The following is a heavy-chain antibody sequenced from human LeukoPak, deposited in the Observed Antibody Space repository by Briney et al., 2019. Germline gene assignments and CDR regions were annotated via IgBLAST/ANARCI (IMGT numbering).Heavy chain of an antibody. V-gene: IGHV3-23*01. J-gene: IGHJ6*02. CDR2: ISGSGADT. D-gene: IGHD3-22*01. CDR1: GFTFSNFP. CDR3: AKVLGHDRDGYYYYGLHV. Sequence: PGGSLRLSCAASGFTFSNFPMTWVRRAPGKGLQSFASISGSGADTYYTDSVKGRFTISRDNLNNTVYLQMNSLRAEDTAVYYCAKVLGHDRDGYYYYGLHVWGQGTTVTVSS.